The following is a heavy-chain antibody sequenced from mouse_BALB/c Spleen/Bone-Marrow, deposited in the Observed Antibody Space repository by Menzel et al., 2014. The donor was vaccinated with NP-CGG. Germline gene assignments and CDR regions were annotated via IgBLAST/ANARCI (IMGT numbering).Heavy chain of an antibody. CDR1: GYSFTTYW. CDR2: IHPSDSET. Sequence: QVQLHQSGTEVVRPGASVKLSCKASGYSFTTYWMNWVKQRPGQGLEWIGMIHPSDSETRLNQKFKDKATLTVDKSSSTAYMQLNSPTSEDSAVYYCAREKVYYGISWFAYWGQGTLVTVSA. J-gene: IGHJ3*01. D-gene: IGHD2-1*01. V-gene: IGHV1-61*01. CDR3: AREKVYYGISWFAY.